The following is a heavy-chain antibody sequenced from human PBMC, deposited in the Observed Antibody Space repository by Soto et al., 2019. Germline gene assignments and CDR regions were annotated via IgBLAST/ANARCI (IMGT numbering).Heavy chain of an antibody. CDR1: GGSFSGYY. Sequence: SETQSLSCAVYGGSFSGYYWRWIFQPPGKGLEWIGEINQSGSTNYNPSLKSRVTISVDTSKNQFSLKLSSVTAADTAVYYCAREVGPPLYVMDVWGQGTTDTVTS. J-gene: IGHJ6*02. CDR2: INQSGST. V-gene: IGHV4-34*01. CDR3: AREVGPPLYVMDV.